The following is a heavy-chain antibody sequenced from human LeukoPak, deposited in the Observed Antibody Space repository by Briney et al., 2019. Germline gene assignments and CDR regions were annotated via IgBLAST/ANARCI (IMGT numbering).Heavy chain of an antibody. D-gene: IGHD3-22*01. V-gene: IGHV3-33*01. CDR3: ARARGVSTGYRPIDY. CDR1: GFTFSTSG. Sequence: GGSLRLSCAASGFTFSTSGMHWVRKPPGKGLGWVAFIWYDGSNKHYAESVEGRFSISRDNSKSTLYLQMNSLRAEDTAVYYCARARGVSTGYRPIDYWGQGTLVTVSS. J-gene: IGHJ4*02. CDR2: IWYDGSNK.